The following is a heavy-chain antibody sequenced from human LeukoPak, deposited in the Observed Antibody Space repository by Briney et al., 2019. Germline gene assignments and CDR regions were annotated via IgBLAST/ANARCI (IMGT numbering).Heavy chain of an antibody. D-gene: IGHD2-21*02. CDR2: ISYDGSNK. J-gene: IGHJ4*02. Sequence: GRSLRLSCAASGFTFSSYGMHWVRQAPGKGLEWVAVISYDGSNKYYADSVKGRFTISRDNSKNTLYLQMNSLRAEDTAVYYCAKSYGGGDYAFDYWGQGTLVTVSS. CDR1: GFTFSSYG. V-gene: IGHV3-30*18. CDR3: AKSYGGGDYAFDY.